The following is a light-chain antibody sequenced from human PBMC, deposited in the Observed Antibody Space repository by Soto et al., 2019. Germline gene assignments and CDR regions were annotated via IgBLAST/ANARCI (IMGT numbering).Light chain of an antibody. J-gene: IGKJ4*01. CDR2: DAS. Sequence: EIVMTQSPVTLSVSPGERATLSCRASESVGSNLAWYQQKPGQPPRLLIYDASMRETGVPPRFSGSGSGTEFTLTISSLQSEDFAVYYCQQYNNWLSLTFGGGTKVEIK. CDR1: ESVGSN. CDR3: QQYNNWLSLT. V-gene: IGKV3-15*01.